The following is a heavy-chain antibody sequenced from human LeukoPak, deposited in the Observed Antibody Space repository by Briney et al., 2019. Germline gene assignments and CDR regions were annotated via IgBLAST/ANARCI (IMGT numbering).Heavy chain of an antibody. Sequence: SETLSLTCTVSGGSIISYYWSWIRQPPGKGLEWIGYIYYSGSTNYNPSLKSRVTISVDTSKNQFSLKLSSVTAADTAVYYCARQTLHYDSSGYYFIDAFDIWGQGTMVTVSS. J-gene: IGHJ3*02. CDR2: IYYSGST. CDR3: ARQTLHYDSSGYYFIDAFDI. CDR1: GGSIISYY. D-gene: IGHD3-22*01. V-gene: IGHV4-59*08.